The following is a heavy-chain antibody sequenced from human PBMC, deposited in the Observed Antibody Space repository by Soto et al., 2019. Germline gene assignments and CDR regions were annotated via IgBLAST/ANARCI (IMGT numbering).Heavy chain of an antibody. V-gene: IGHV1-69*12. Sequence: QVQLVQSGAEVKKPGSSVKVSCKASGGTFSDYAISWVRQAPGQGLEWMGGIIPLFGTPNYARKFQGRVTITADESTSTAYMELRSLRSEDTAVYYCARRAYRYGRRGYSGFDWDYWGQGTLVTVSS. D-gene: IGHD5-12*01. CDR1: GGTFSDYA. J-gene: IGHJ4*02. CDR2: IIPLFGTP. CDR3: ARRAYRYGRRGYSGFDWDY.